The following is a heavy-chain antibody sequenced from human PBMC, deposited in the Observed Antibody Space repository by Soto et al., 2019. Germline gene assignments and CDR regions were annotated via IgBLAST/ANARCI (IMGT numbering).Heavy chain of an antibody. J-gene: IGHJ4*02. Sequence: SETLSLTCAVSGYSISSGYYWSWIRQPPGKGLEWIGYVYHTGRTSYNPSLKSRVSISMDTSKNQFSLNLDSVTAADTAVYFCARDFAYFDSWGQGTLVTVSS. D-gene: IGHD3-3*01. V-gene: IGHV4-61*01. CDR1: GYSISSGYY. CDR2: VYHTGRT. CDR3: ARDFAYFDS.